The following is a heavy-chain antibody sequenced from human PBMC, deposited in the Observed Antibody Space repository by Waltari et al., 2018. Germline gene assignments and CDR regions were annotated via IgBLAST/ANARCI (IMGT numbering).Heavy chain of an antibody. CDR3: ARDLRAVTASNY. Sequence: QVQLVQSGAEVKKPGASVKVSCKASGYTFTGYYMHWVRQAPGQGLEWMGLFNPNRCGTNYALKFRGRVTSTRVTSTSPAYMELSRLVSDDTAVYYCARDLRAVTASNYWGQGTLVTVSS. J-gene: IGHJ4*02. CDR1: GYTFTGYY. V-gene: IGHV1-2*01. D-gene: IGHD2-21*02. CDR2: FNPNRCGT.